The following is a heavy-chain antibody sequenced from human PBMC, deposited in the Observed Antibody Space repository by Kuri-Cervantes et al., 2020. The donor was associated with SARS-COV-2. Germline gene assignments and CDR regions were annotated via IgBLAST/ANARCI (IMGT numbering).Heavy chain of an antibody. V-gene: IGHV4-34*01. J-gene: IGHJ4*02. Sequence: SETLSLTCTVSGGSISSYYWSWIRQPPGKGLEWIGEINHSGSTNYNPSLKSRVTISVDTSKNQFSLKLSSVTAADTAVYYCARVRSIYYDFWSGYYFDYWGQGTLVTVSS. CDR2: INHSGST. CDR1: GGSISSYY. D-gene: IGHD3-3*01. CDR3: ARVRSIYYDFWSGYYFDY.